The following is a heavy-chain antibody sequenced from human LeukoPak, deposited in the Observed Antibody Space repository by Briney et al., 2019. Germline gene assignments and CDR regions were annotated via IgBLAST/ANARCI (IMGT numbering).Heavy chain of an antibody. CDR2: IYHSGST. V-gene: IGHV4-38-2*02. CDR1: GYSISSGYY. D-gene: IGHD3-3*01. Sequence: SETLSLTCTVSGYSISSGYYWGWIRQPPGEGLEWIGSIYHSGSTYYNPSLKSRVTISVDTSKNQFSLKLSSVTAADTAVYYCASLSRLRILEWLSRFYFDYWGQGTLVTVSS. CDR3: ASLSRLRILEWLSRFYFDY. J-gene: IGHJ4*02.